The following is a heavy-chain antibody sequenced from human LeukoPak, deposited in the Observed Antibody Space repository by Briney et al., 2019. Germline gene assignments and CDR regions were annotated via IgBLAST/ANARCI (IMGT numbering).Heavy chain of an antibody. D-gene: IGHD2-15*01. J-gene: IGHJ4*02. CDR2: ISASGSHI. CDR1: GFTFSRYS. V-gene: IGHV3-21*01. Sequence: GGSLRLSCAASGFTFSRYSMNWVRQPPGKGLEWVSSISASGSHIYCADSVKGRFSISRDSARNSVYVQMSSLRAEDTAVYYCARGPQFCSGGSCFGYYFDYWGQGALVTVSS. CDR3: ARGPQFCSGGSCFGYYFDY.